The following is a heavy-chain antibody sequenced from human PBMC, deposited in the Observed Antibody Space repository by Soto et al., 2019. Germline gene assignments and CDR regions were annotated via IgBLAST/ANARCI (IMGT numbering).Heavy chain of an antibody. CDR3: AKIAYDSSGFLQIYFDS. CDR1: GDSIIGIYH. J-gene: IGHJ4*02. D-gene: IGHD3-22*01. V-gene: IGHV4-59*01. Sequence: PSETLSLTCAVSGDSIIGIYHWAWIRQSPGRGLEWIGYISFSGSVNYTPSLKSRVTMTIDTSASQFSLNLTSVTAADTGVYYCAKIAYDSSGFLQIYFDSWGQGALVTVSS. CDR2: ISFSGSV.